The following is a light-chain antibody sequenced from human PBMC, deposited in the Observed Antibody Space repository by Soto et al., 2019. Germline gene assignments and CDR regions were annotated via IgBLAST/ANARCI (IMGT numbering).Light chain of an antibody. J-gene: IGKJ2*01. CDR3: LQDYNSPYT. Sequence: AIQMTQSPSSLSASVGDRVTITCRASQGVGNDLGWYQHKPGKAPKLLIYAVSSLETGVPSRFSASGSGTDFTLTISSLQPEDFATYYCLQDYNSPYTVGQGTKLEIK. CDR2: AVS. CDR1: QGVGND. V-gene: IGKV1-6*01.